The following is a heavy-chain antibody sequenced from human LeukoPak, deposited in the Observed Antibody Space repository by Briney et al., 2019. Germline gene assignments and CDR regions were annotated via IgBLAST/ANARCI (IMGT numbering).Heavy chain of an antibody. V-gene: IGHV4-34*01. CDR3: ARGGVWDCSSTSCYGSPYHFDY. J-gene: IGHJ4*02. D-gene: IGHD2-2*01. CDR2: INHSGST. CDR1: GGSFSGYY. Sequence: SETLSLTCAVYGGSFSGYYWSWIRQPPGKGLEWIGEINHSGSTNYNPSLKSRVTISVDTSKNQFSLKLSSVTAADTAVYYCARGGVWDCSSTSCYGSPYHFDYWGQGTLVTVSS.